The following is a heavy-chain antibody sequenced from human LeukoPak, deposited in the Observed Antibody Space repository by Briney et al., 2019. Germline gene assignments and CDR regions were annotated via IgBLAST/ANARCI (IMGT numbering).Heavy chain of an antibody. CDR2: IVVGSGNT. V-gene: IGHV1-58*01. J-gene: IGHJ4*02. Sequence: GASVKVSCEASGFTFTSSAVQWVRQARGQRLEWIGWIVVGSGNTNYAQKFQERVTITRDMSTSTAYMELSSLRSEDTAVYYCAADPNFSNYYDSSGYYYHWGQGTLVTVSS. CDR3: AADPNFSNYYDSSGYYYH. D-gene: IGHD3-22*01. CDR1: GFTFTSSA.